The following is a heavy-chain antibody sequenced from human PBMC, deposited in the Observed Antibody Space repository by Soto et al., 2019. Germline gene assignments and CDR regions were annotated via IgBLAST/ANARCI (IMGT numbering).Heavy chain of an antibody. V-gene: IGHV4-34*01. CDR2: IAHSGST. J-gene: IGHJ2*01. Sequence: QAQLQQWGAGLLKPSETLSLTCAVSNGSFSGYYGSWIRQPPGKGLEWIGEIAHSGSTNYSPSLKSRVTMSVDTSKNQFPLKLTSVTAADTAVYYCARGLTREEPWYFGLWGRGTLVTVSS. CDR3: ARGLTREEPWYFGL. D-gene: IGHD2-2*01. CDR1: NGSFSGYY.